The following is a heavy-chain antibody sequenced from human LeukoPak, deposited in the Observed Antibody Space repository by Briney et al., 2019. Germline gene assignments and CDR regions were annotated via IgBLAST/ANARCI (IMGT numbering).Heavy chain of an antibody. V-gene: IGHV3-30*04. D-gene: IGHD1-1*01. J-gene: IGHJ4*02. Sequence: GGSLRLSCAASRFTFRNYAMHWVRQAPGKGLEWVAVISSDGTNKDYADSVKGRFSISRDNSKNTLYLQMNRLRADDTAVYYCARELPSPNDHHYFDYWGQGTLVTVSS. CDR1: RFTFRNYA. CDR2: ISSDGTNK. CDR3: ARELPSPNDHHYFDY.